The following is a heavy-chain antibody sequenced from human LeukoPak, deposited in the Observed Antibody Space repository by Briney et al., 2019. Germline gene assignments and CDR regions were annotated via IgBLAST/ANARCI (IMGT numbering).Heavy chain of an antibody. Sequence: PSETLSLTCTVSGGSVSGYYWSWIRQSPGKGLEWIGYIYYSGSTNYNPSLKSRVTISVDTSKNQFSLKLRSVTAADTAVYDCARATDYYDSSGYYIDALDIWGQGTMVTVSS. CDR2: IYYSGST. CDR1: GGSVSGYY. V-gene: IGHV4-59*02. D-gene: IGHD3-22*01. CDR3: ARATDYYDSSGYYIDALDI. J-gene: IGHJ3*02.